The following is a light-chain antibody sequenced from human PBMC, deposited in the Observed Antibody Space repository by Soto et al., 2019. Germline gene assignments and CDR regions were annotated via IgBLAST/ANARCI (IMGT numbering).Light chain of an antibody. CDR2: GAS. CDR3: QQYHNWPQT. J-gene: IGKJ1*01. V-gene: IGKV3-15*01. Sequence: EIVLTQSPATLSVSPGERATLSCRASHSVSSNLAWYQQRPGQAPRLLISGASTRATGIPARFSGSGSGTEFTLTICSLQSADFGVYYCQQYHNWPQTFGQGTKVDIK. CDR1: HSVSSN.